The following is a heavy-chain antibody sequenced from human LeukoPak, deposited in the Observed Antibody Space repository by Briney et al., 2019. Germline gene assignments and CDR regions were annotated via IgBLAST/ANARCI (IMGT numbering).Heavy chain of an antibody. Sequence: GGSLRLSCAASGFTFSNYAMSWVRQAPGKGLEWVSGISGSGTSTYYADSVRGRFTISRDNSKNTLYLQMNSLRAEDTAVYYCASRNYYDSSGYYYYYFDYWGQGILVTVSS. V-gene: IGHV3-23*01. CDR2: ISGSGTST. CDR1: GFTFSNYA. CDR3: ASRNYYDSSGYYYYYFDY. D-gene: IGHD3-22*01. J-gene: IGHJ4*02.